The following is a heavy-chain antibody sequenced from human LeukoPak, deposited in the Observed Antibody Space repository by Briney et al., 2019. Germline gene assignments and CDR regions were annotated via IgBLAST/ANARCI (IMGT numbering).Heavy chain of an antibody. CDR3: TRNQIMITFGGVIVIRYFDY. D-gene: IGHD3-16*02. J-gene: IGHJ4*02. CDR1: GFTFGDYA. Sequence: GRSLRLSCTASGFTFGDYAMSRVRQAPGKGLEWVGFIRSKAYGGTTEYAASVKGRFTISRDDSKSIAYLQMNSLKTEDTAVYYCTRNQIMITFGGVIVIRYFDYWGQGTLVTVSS. CDR2: IRSKAYGGTT. V-gene: IGHV3-49*04.